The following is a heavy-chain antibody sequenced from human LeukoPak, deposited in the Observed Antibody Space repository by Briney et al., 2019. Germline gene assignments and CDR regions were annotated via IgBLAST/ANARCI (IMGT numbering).Heavy chain of an antibody. CDR1: GGSISSSHW. CDR2: IYPSGST. V-gene: IGHV4-4*02. CDR3: ARGRGGYGSGGKYYYYMDV. J-gene: IGHJ6*03. Sequence: PSETLSLTCAVSGGSISSSHWWTWVRQTPGKGLEWIGEIYPSGSTDYNPSLNSRVIISLDQSKNQFSLSLSSVTAADTAVYYCARGRGGYGSGGKYYYYMDVWGKGTTVTVSS. D-gene: IGHD3-10*01.